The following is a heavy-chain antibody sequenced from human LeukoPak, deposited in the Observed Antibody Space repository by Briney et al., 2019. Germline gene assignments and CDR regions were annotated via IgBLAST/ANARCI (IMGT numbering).Heavy chain of an antibody. D-gene: IGHD2-2*01. V-gene: IGHV3-33*01. CDR3: ARGVVVPAATGLAGFDY. J-gene: IGHJ4*02. CDR1: GFTFSSYG. CDR2: IWYDGSNK. Sequence: GGSLRLSCAASGFTFSSYGMHWVRQAPGKGLEWVAVIWYDGSNKYYADSVKGRFTISRDNSKNTLYLQMNSLRAEDTAVYYCARGVVVPAATGLAGFDYWGQGTLVTVSS.